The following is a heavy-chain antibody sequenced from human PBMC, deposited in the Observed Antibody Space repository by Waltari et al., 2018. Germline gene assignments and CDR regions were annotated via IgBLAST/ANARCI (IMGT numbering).Heavy chain of an antibody. J-gene: IGHJ4*02. CDR3: AKDFYSAYGGDFFDH. D-gene: IGHD1-26*01. Sequence: EVQLLESGGGLVQPGGSLSISCAASGLTFRDYAMPGVRQAPGKGLEWVSLITANGDDTYYPDPVKGRFTISRDNSRNTLYLQLRSLRAEDTAVYYCAKDFYSAYGGDFFDHWGQETLVTVSS. CDR2: ITANGDDT. CDR1: GLTFRDYA. V-gene: IGHV3-23*01.